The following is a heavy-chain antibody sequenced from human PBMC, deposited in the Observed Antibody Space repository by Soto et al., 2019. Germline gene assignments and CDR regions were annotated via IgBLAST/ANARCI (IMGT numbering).Heavy chain of an antibody. J-gene: IGHJ3*02. CDR1: GYDFTSYG. Sequence: QGQLLQSGDEVKKPGASVRVSCRASGYDFTSYGISWVRQAPGQGLEWVSWISAYNGKRDTAQKFQGRVTMTLDTSTDTAHMEREDLTSADTAVYYCARGRIVASIHDAFEIWGQGTMVAVSS. CDR2: ISAYNGKR. CDR3: ARGRIVASIHDAFEI. D-gene: IGHD2-21*01. V-gene: IGHV1-18*01.